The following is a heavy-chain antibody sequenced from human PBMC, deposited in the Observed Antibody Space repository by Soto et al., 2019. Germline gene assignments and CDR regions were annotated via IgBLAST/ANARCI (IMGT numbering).Heavy chain of an antibody. V-gene: IGHV4-30-4*01. Sequence: QVQLQESGPGLVKPSQTLSLTCTVSGGSISSGNYYWSWIRQPPGKGLEWIGFMSYSVSTSYNASLKSRVTISVDTSKSQFSLNLSFVTAADTAVYYCATMGTPATGLYYFDNWGQGTLVTVSS. CDR1: GGSISSGNYY. CDR3: ATMGTPATGLYYFDN. J-gene: IGHJ4*02. D-gene: IGHD1-7*01. CDR2: MSYSVST.